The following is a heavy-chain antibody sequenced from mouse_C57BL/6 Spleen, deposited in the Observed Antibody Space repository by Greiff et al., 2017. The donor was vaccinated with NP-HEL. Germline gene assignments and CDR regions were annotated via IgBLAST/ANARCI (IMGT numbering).Heavy chain of an antibody. J-gene: IGHJ3*01. Sequence: QVQLQQPGAELVKPGASVKLSCKASGYTFTSYWMQWVKQRPGQGLEWIGEIDPSDSYTNYNQKFKGKATLTVDTSSSTAYMRLSSLTSEDSAVYDCARSSLYYGSSYRFAYWGQGTLVTVSA. CDR2: IDPSDSYT. CDR1: GYTFTSYW. CDR3: ARSSLYYGSSYRFAY. D-gene: IGHD1-1*01. V-gene: IGHV1-50*01.